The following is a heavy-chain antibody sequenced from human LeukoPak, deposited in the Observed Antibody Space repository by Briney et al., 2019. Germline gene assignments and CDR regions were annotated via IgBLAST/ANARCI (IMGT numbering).Heavy chain of an antibody. J-gene: IGHJ5*02. CDR2: IYYSGST. V-gene: IGHV4-59*11. Sequence: PSETLSLTCTVSGGSISGHYWSWIRQPPGKGLEWIGYIYYSGSTNYNPSLKSRVTISVDTSKNQFSLKLSSVPAADTAVYYCGRLYDSDDYTDWFDPWGQGTLVTVSS. CDR1: GGSISGHY. CDR3: GRLYDSDDYTDWFDP. D-gene: IGHD3-22*01.